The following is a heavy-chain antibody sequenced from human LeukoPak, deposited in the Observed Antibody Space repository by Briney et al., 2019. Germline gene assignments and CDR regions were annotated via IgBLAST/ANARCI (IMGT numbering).Heavy chain of an antibody. CDR3: ARLYSSSSGKAFDI. D-gene: IGHD6-6*01. J-gene: IGHJ3*02. Sequence: PGGSLRLSCAASGFTFSSYEMNWVRQAPGKGLEWVSYISSGRTIYYADSVKGRFTISRDNAKNSLCLQMNSLRAEDTAVYYCARLYSSSSGKAFDIWGQGTMVTVSS. V-gene: IGHV3-48*03. CDR2: ISSGRTI. CDR1: GFTFSSYE.